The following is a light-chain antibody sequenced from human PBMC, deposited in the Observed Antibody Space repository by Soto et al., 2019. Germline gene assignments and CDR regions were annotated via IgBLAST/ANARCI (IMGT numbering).Light chain of an antibody. Sequence: QSVLTQPASVSGSPGQSITISCTGTSSDVGGYNYVSWYQHHPDKAPKLMIFDDNNRPSGISSRFSGSKSGNTASLTISGLQAEDEAAYYCSSYTSSSPRLVFGGGTQLTVL. J-gene: IGLJ7*01. CDR3: SSYTSSSPRLV. CDR1: SSDVGGYNY. V-gene: IGLV2-14*03. CDR2: DDN.